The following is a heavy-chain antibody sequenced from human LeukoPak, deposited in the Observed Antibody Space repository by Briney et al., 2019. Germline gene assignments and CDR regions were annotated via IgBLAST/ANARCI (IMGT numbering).Heavy chain of an antibody. V-gene: IGHV4-39*07. Sequence: PSETLSLTCTVSGGSISSSSYYWGWIRQPPGKGLEWIGSIYYSGSTNYNPSLKSRVTISVDTSKNQFSLKLSSVTAADTAVYYCARDRWYCSSTSCYYYMDVWGKGTTVTISS. CDR3: ARDRWYCSSTSCYYYMDV. CDR1: GGSISSSSYY. CDR2: IYYSGST. D-gene: IGHD2-2*01. J-gene: IGHJ6*03.